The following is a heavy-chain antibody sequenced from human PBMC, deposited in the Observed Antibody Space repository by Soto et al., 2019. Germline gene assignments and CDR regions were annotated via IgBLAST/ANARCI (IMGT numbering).Heavy chain of an antibody. V-gene: IGHV3-30-3*01. CDR3: ARGNYDFWSGYPISYFDY. Sequence: GGSLRLSCAASGFTFSSYAMHWVRQAPGKGLEWVAVISYDGSNKYYADSVKGRFTISRDNSKNTLYLQMNSLRAEDTAGYYCARGNYDFWSGYPISYFDYWGQGTLVTVSS. J-gene: IGHJ4*02. CDR1: GFTFSSYA. D-gene: IGHD3-3*01. CDR2: ISYDGSNK.